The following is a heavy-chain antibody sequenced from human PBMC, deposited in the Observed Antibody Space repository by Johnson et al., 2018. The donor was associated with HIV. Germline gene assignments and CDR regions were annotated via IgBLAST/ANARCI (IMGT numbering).Heavy chain of an antibody. J-gene: IGHJ3*02. V-gene: IGHV3-30-3*02. CDR2: ISYDGSNK. Sequence: VQLVESGGGVVQPGRSLRLSCAASGFTFSTFPMHWVRQAPGKGLEWVAIISYDGSNKYYADSVKGRFTISRDNSKNTLYLQMNSLRAEDTAVYYCAKWTRDGYNYVHAFDIWGQGTMVTVSS. D-gene: IGHD5-24*01. CDR1: GFTFSTFP. CDR3: AKWTRDGYNYVHAFDI.